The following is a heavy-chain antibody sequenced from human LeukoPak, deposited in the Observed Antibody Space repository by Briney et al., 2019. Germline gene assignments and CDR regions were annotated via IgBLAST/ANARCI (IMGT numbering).Heavy chain of an antibody. CDR2: INHSGST. J-gene: IGHJ4*02. D-gene: IGHD6-19*01. CDR1: GGSFSGYY. Sequence: SETLSLTCAVYGGSFSGYYWSWIRQPPGKGLEWIGEINHSGSTNYNPPLKSRVTISVDTSKNQFSLKLSSVTAAGTAVYYCARAGYSSGWYAYYFDYWGQGTLVTVSS. CDR3: ARAGYSSGWYAYYFDY. V-gene: IGHV4-34*01.